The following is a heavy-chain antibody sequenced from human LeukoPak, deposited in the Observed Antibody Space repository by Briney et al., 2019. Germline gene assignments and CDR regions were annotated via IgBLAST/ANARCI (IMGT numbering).Heavy chain of an antibody. CDR1: GFTFSDYY. V-gene: IGHV3-11*01. D-gene: IGHD5-12*01. J-gene: IGHJ4*02. CDR3: VRDFGDDSGYDYYFDY. Sequence: GGSLRLSCAASGFTFSDYYMNWIRQAPGKGLEWISYISSSGSTISYADSVKGRFTISRDNAKNSLYLQMSSLRAEDTAVYYCVRDFGDDSGYDYYFDYWGQGTLVTVSS. CDR2: ISSSGSTI.